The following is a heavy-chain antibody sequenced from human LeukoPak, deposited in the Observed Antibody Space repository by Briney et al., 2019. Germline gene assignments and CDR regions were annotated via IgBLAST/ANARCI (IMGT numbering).Heavy chain of an antibody. J-gene: IGHJ5*02. CDR2: IYYSGST. Sequence: GSLRLSCAASGFTFSNAWMSWIRQPPGKGLEWIGYIYYSGSTNYNPSLKSRVTISVDTSKNQFSLKLSSVTAADTAVYYCARTTVTENWFDPWGQGTLVTVSS. CDR3: ARTTVTENWFDP. D-gene: IGHD4-11*01. CDR1: GFTFSNAW. V-gene: IGHV4-59*01.